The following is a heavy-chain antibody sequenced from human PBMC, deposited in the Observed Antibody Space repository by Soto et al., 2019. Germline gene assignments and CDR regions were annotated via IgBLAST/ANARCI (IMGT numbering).Heavy chain of an antibody. CDR1: GFSFSDSW. CDR2: ISSTTNYI. CDR3: ARESEDLTSNFDY. J-gene: IGHJ4*02. Sequence: PGGSLRLSCVASGFSFSDSWMDWVRQAPGKGLEWVSSISSTTNYIYYGDSIKGRFTISRDNAKNSLYLEMNSLRAEDTAVYYCARESEDLTSNFDYWGQGTLVTV. V-gene: IGHV3-21*06.